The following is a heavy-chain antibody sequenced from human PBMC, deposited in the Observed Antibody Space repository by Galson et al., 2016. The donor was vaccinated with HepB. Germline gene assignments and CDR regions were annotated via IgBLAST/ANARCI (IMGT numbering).Heavy chain of an antibody. V-gene: IGHV3-23*01. Sequence: SLRLSCAASGFTFSNYAMNWVRQAPGKGLEWVSTISGGISDTYYADSVKGRFSISRDNYKNTLYVQMNNLRVEDTAVYYCAREGDVDSTMVMQYWGQGTLVTVSS. CDR1: GFTFSNYA. CDR2: ISGGISDT. J-gene: IGHJ4*02. CDR3: AREGDVDSTMVMQY. D-gene: IGHD5-18*01.